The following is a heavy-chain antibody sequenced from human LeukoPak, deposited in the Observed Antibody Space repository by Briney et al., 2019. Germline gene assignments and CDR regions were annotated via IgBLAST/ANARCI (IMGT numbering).Heavy chain of an antibody. J-gene: IGHJ4*02. V-gene: IGHV3-23*01. CDR2: ISGSGGST. CDR1: GFTFSSYA. D-gene: IGHD1-26*01. CDR3: AKDLSGSYWGGIFDY. Sequence: GGSLRLSCAASGFTFSSYAMSWVRQAPGKGLEWVSAISGSGGSTYYADSVKGRFTISRDNSKNTLYLQMNSLRAEDTAVYYSAKDLSGSYWGGIFDYWGQGTLVTVSS.